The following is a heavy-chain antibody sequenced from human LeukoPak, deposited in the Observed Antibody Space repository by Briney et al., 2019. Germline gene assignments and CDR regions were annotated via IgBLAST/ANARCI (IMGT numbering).Heavy chain of an antibody. CDR3: ARLYYDFWSGPFYFDY. CDR2: IYYSGST. Sequence: SETLSLTCTVSGGSISSSSYYWGWIRQPPGKGLEWIGSIYYSGSTYYNPSLKSRVTISGDTSKNQFSLRLSSVTAADTAVYYCARLYYDFWSGPFYFDYWGQGTLVTVSS. CDR1: GGSISSSSYY. J-gene: IGHJ4*02. V-gene: IGHV4-39*01. D-gene: IGHD3-3*01.